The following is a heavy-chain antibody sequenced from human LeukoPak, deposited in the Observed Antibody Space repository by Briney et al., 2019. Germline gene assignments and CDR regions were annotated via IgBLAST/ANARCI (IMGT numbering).Heavy chain of an antibody. Sequence: GGSLRLSCAASGFTVSSNYMSWVRQAPGKGLEWVSVIYSGGSTYYADSVKGRFTISRDNSKNTLYLQMNSLRAEDTAVYYCARVDGGFGVAKGYYYYMDVWGKGTTVTLSS. J-gene: IGHJ6*03. CDR1: GFTVSSNY. CDR3: ARVDGGFGVAKGYYYYMDV. D-gene: IGHD3-3*01. CDR2: IYSGGST. V-gene: IGHV3-66*02.